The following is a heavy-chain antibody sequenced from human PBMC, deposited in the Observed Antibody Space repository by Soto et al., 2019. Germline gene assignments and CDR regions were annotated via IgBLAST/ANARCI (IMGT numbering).Heavy chain of an antibody. CDR2: IYYSGST. CDR3: AVTGYSSSWYHYYYYYYMDV. V-gene: IGHV4-59*08. D-gene: IGHD6-13*01. CDR1: GGSISSYY. Sequence: PSETLSLTCTVSGGSISSYYWSWIRQPPGKGLEWIGYIYYSGSTNYNPSLKSRVTISVDTSKNQFSLKLSSVTAADTAVYYCAVTGYSSSWYHYYYYYYMDVWGKGTTVTV. J-gene: IGHJ6*03.